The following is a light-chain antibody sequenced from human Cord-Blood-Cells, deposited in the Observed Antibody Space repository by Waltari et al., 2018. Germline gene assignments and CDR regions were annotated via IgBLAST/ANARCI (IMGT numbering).Light chain of an antibody. V-gene: IGLV3-21*04. J-gene: IGLJ2*01. CDR2: YDS. Sequence: SYVLTQPPSVSVAPGKTARITWGGNNLGSKSVNWYQQKPGQAPVLVIYYDSDRPSGIPERFSGSNSGNTATLTISRVEAGDEADYYCQVWDSSSDHVVFGGGTKLTVL. CDR1: NLGSKS. CDR3: QVWDSSSDHVV.